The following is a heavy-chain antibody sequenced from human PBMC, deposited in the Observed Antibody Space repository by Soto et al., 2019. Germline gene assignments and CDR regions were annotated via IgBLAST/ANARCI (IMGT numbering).Heavy chain of an antibody. J-gene: IGHJ4*02. D-gene: IGHD3-10*01. CDR1: GGSFSGYY. CDR3: ARVHGSGSDPA. V-gene: IGHV4-34*01. CDR2: INHSGGT. Sequence: QVQLQQWGAGLLKPSETLSLTCAVYGGSFSGYYWSWIRQPPGKGLEWIGEINHSGGTNYNPSLKSRVTISVETSKNKFSPKLSSVTAAGTAVYYCARVHGSGSDPAWGQGPLVTASS.